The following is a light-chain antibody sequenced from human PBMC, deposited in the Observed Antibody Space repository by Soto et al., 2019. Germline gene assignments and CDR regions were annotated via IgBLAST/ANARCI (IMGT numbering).Light chain of an antibody. V-gene: IGKV1-5*03. CDR3: QQYKSYSRT. Sequence: DIQMIQSPSTLSASVGDRVSITCRATQSIDIWLAWYQQKPGKAPKVLIYKASILESGVPSRFSGSGSGTEFTLTISSLQPEDFATYYCQQYKSYSRTCGQGTKVEI. CDR1: QSIDIW. CDR2: KAS. J-gene: IGKJ1*01.